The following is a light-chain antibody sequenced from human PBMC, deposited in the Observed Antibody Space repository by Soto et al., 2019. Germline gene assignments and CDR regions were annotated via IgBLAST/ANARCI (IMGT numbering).Light chain of an antibody. CDR2: ATS. CDR3: QLANSSPYT. CDR1: QATRTW. Sequence: DIQMTQSPSSVSASVGDRVTITCRASQATRTWVAWYQQKPGKAPRLLIYATSNLQSGVPSRFSGSKSGTDFTLTINNLQPDDLATYFCQLANSSPYTFGQGTTLDFK. J-gene: IGKJ2*01. V-gene: IGKV1-12*01.